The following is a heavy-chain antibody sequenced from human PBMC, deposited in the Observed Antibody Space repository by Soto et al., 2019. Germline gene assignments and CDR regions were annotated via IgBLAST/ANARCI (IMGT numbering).Heavy chain of an antibody. D-gene: IGHD2-15*01. CDR3: AREFGGYKNYYYYAVDV. V-gene: IGHV4-31*03. Sequence: QVQLQESGPGLVKPSETLSLTCTVSGGSINVGGNYWTWIRQHPGKGLEWIGNIYHSGNTHYNPSLKSRLTISLDTSKNQFSLRLNSVTAADTAVYYCAREFGGYKNYYYYAVDVWGQGTAVTVSS. J-gene: IGHJ6*02. CDR2: IYHSGNT. CDR1: GGSINVGGNY.